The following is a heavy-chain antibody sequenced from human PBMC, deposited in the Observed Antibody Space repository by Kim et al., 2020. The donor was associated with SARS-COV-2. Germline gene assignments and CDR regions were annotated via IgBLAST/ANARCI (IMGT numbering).Heavy chain of an antibody. D-gene: IGHD1-7*01. CDR1: GYSFTNYW. V-gene: IGHV5-51*01. CDR3: ARRGYNWNYAFDY. Sequence: GESLKISCKGSGYSFTNYWIGWVRQMPGKGLEWMGIIYPGDSDTRYSPSFQGQVTISADKSISTAYLQWSSLKASDTAMYYCARRGYNWNYAFDYWGQGTLVTVSS. CDR2: IYPGDSDT. J-gene: IGHJ4*02.